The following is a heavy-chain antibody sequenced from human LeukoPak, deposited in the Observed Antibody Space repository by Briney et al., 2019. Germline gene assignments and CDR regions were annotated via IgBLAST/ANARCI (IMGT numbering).Heavy chain of an antibody. CDR3: ARVGSRGYYFDY. Sequence: GGSLRLSCASSGFXFSDYYMSWIRQAPGKGLEWVSHISGSSTYTNYADSVKGRFTISRDNANNSLYLQMNSLTAEDTAVFYCARVGSRGYYFDYWGQETLVSVYS. J-gene: IGHJ4*02. CDR1: GFXFSDYY. V-gene: IGHV3-11*06. CDR2: ISGSSTYT. D-gene: IGHD1-26*01.